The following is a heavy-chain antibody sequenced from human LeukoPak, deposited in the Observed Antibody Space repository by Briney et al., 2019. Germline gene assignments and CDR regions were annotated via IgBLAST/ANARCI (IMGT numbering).Heavy chain of an antibody. V-gene: IGHV4-34*01. D-gene: IGHD3-10*01. CDR2: INHSGST. CDR1: GGSFSGYC. J-gene: IGHJ4*02. CDR3: ARTLGVLLWFGESDYFDY. Sequence: SSETLSLTCAVYGGSFSGYCWSWIRQPPGKGLEWIGEINHSGSTNYNPSHKSRVTISVDTSKNQFSLKLSSVTAADTAVYYCARTLGVLLWFGESDYFDYWGQGTLVTVSS.